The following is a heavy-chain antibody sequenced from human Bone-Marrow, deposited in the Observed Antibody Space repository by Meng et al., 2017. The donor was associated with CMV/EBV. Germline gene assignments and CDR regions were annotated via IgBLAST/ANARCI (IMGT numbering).Heavy chain of an antibody. J-gene: IGHJ4*02. D-gene: IGHD1-26*01. Sequence: GESLKISCAASGFILNDYWMTWIRQAPGKGLEWVADIEGDGNTKYYADSVKGRFTISRDNAKRSLYLQLNALRVEDTAMYYCASMWEGGYWGQGTLVTVSS. CDR3: ASMWEGGY. V-gene: IGHV3-7*01. CDR1: GFILNDYW. CDR2: IEGDGNTK.